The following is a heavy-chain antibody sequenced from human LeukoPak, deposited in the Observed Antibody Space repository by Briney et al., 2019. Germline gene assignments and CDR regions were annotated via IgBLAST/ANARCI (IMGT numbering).Heavy chain of an antibody. CDR1: GGSISSYY. D-gene: IGHD4-17*01. J-gene: IGHJ4*02. Sequence: SETLPLTCTVSGGSISSYYWHWIRQPPGKGLEWIGYIYYSGSTNSNPSLKSRVTISVDTSKNQFSLKLSSVTAADTAVYHCARDRGDYNFDYWGQGTLVTVSS. CDR2: IYYSGST. V-gene: IGHV4-59*01. CDR3: ARDRGDYNFDY.